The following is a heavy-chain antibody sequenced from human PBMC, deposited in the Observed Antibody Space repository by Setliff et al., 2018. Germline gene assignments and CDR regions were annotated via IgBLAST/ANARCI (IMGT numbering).Heavy chain of an antibody. CDR2: IYYSGTT. J-gene: IGHJ3*02. V-gene: IGHV4-39*01. CDR1: GGSISTSSY. Sequence: PSETLSLTCTVSGGSISTSSYWGWIRQPPGKGLEWIGSIYYSGTTYYNPSLKCRVTISVDTSKNQFSLKLSSVTAANTAVYYCARRGYYYGWGDSNAFDIWGQGTMVTVSS. D-gene: IGHD3-10*01. CDR3: ARRGYYYGWGDSNAFDI.